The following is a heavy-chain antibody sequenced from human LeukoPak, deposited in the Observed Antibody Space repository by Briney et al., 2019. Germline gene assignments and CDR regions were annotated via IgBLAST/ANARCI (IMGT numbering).Heavy chain of an antibody. CDR3: ARLGDIVVVPAVYFDY. J-gene: IGHJ4*02. CDR2: IYHRGST. CDR1: GYSISSGYY. D-gene: IGHD2-2*01. V-gene: IGHV4-38-2*01. Sequence: SETLSLTCAVSGYSISSGYYWGWIRQPPGKGLEWIGSIYHRGSTYYNPSLKSRVTISVDTSKNQFSLKLSSVTAADTAVYYCARLGDIVVVPAVYFDYWGQGTLVTVSS.